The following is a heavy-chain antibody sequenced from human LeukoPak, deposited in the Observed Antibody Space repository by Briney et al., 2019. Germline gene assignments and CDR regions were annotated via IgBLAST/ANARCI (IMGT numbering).Heavy chain of an antibody. CDR1: GYSISSGYY. D-gene: IGHD6-13*01. V-gene: IGHV4-38-2*01. J-gene: IGHJ4*02. CDR3: ARSSSSWVIGY. CDR2: IYHSGST. Sequence: SETLSLTCAVSGYSISSGYYWGWIRQPPGKGLEWIGSIYHSGSTYYNPSLKSRVTISVDTSKNQFSLKLRSVTAADTAVYYCARSSSSWVIGYWGQGTLVTVSS.